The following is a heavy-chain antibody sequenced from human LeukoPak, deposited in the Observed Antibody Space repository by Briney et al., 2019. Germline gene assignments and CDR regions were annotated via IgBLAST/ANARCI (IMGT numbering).Heavy chain of an antibody. CDR2: IKQDGSEK. Sequence: PGGSLRLSCAASGFTFSSYWMSWVRQAPGKGLEWVANIKQDGSEKYYVDSVKGRFTISRDNAKNSLYLQMNSLRAEDTAVYYCARDSGIAVAGPDYWGQGTLVTVSS. J-gene: IGHJ4*02. CDR1: GFTFSSYW. V-gene: IGHV3-7*01. D-gene: IGHD6-19*01. CDR3: ARDSGIAVAGPDY.